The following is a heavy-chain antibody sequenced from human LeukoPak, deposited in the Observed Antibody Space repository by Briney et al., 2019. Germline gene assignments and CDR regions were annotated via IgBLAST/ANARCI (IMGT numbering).Heavy chain of an antibody. J-gene: IGHJ5*02. CDR1: GGSISSYY. D-gene: IGHD3-3*01. CDR3: ARHGPSFTISGVADRGWFDP. V-gene: IGHV4-4*07. CDR2: IYTSGST. Sequence: SETLSLTCTVSGGSISSYYWSWIRQPAGKGLEWIGRIYTSGSTNYNPSLKSRVTMSVDTSKNQFSLKLSSVTAADTAVYYCARHGPSFTISGVADRGWFDPWGQGTLVTVSS.